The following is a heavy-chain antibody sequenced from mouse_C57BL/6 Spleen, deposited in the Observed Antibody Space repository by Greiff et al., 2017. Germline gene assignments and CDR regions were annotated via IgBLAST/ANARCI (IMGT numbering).Heavy chain of an antibody. J-gene: IGHJ3*01. CDR3: ARGCNGSCFAY. CDR2: IDPSDSDT. CDR1: GYTFTSYW. Sequence: VQLQQSGAELVRPGSSVKLSCKASGYTFTSYWMHWVKQRPIQGLDWIGNIDPSDSDTHYNQKFKDKATFTVDKSSSTAYMQLSSLTSEDSAGDYSARGCNGSCFAYWGQGTMVTVSA. V-gene: IGHV1-52*01. D-gene: IGHD1-1*01.